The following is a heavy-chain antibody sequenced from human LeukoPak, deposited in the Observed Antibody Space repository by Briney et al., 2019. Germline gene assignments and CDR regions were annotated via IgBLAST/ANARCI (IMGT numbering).Heavy chain of an antibody. CDR1: GGSVSSGSYY. CDR2: IYYSGST. Sequence: SETLSLTCTVSGGSVSSGSYYWSWIRQPPGKGLEWIGYIYYSGSTNYNPSLKSRVTISVDTSKNQFSLKLSSVTAADTAVYCCARMRGGGYCSSTSCYVDYWGQGTLVTVSS. V-gene: IGHV4-61*01. CDR3: ARMRGGGYCSSTSCYVDY. D-gene: IGHD2-2*01. J-gene: IGHJ4*02.